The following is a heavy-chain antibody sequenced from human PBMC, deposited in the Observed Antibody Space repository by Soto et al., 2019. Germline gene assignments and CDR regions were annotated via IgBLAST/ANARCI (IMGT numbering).Heavy chain of an antibody. CDR3: GRGVVVAAPYFDY. Sequence: QVQLVESGGGVVQPGRSLRLSCAASGFTFSSYAMHWVRQAPGKGLEWVAVISYDGSNKYYADSVKGRFTISRDNSKNTLYRQMNSLRAEDTAVYYGGRGVVVAAPYFDYWGQGTLVTVSS. J-gene: IGHJ4*02. CDR1: GFTFSSYA. CDR2: ISYDGSNK. D-gene: IGHD2-15*01. V-gene: IGHV3-30-3*01.